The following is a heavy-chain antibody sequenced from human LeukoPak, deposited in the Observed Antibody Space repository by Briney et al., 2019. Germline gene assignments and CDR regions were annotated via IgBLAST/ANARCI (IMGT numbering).Heavy chain of an antibody. CDR2: ISWDGGST. V-gene: IGHV3-43*01. CDR1: GFTFDDYT. Sequence: GGSLRLSCAASGFTFDDYTMHWVRQAPGKGLEWVSLISWDGGSTYYADSVKGRFTISRDNSKNSLYLQMNSLRTEDTALYYCAKDHQGSFDYWGQGTLVTVSS. J-gene: IGHJ4*02. CDR3: AKDHQGSFDY.